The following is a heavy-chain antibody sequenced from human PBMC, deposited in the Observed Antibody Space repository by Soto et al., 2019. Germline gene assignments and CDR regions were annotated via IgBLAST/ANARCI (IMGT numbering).Heavy chain of an antibody. J-gene: IGHJ4*02. D-gene: IGHD3-22*01. CDR1: GFTVSSNY. CDR2: IYSGGST. CDR3: ARRYYYDSSGYLYYFVY. V-gene: IGHV3-53*01. Sequence: GGSLRLSCAASGFTVSSNYMSWVRQAPGKGLEWVSVIYSGGSTYYADSVKGRFTISRDNSKNTLYLQMNSLRAEDTAVYYCARRYYYDSSGYLYYFVYRGPGTLVTVSS.